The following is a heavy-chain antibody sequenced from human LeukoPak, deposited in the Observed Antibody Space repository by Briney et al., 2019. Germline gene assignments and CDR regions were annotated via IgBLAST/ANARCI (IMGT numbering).Heavy chain of an antibody. J-gene: IGHJ3*02. Sequence: GGSLRLSCAASGFTFSSYSMNWVRQAPGKGLEWVSSISSSSSYIYYADSVKGRFTISRDNAENSLYLQMNSLRAEDTAVYYCARDISPQTDAFDIWGQGTMVTVSS. D-gene: IGHD3-9*01. CDR2: ISSSSSYI. CDR1: GFTFSSYS. V-gene: IGHV3-21*01. CDR3: ARDISPQTDAFDI.